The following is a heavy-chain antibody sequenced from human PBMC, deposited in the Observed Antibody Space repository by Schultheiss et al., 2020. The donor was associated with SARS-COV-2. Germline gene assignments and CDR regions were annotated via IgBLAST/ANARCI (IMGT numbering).Heavy chain of an antibody. CDR3: ARMEVVPAAVYYYYGMDV. D-gene: IGHD2-2*01. Sequence: QTLSLTCTFSGFSLSTSGMCVSWIRQPPGKALEWLALIDWDDDKYYSTSLKTRLTISKDTSKNQVVLTMTNMDPVDTATYYCARMEVVPAAVYYYYGMDVWGQGTTVTVSS. CDR1: GFSLSTSGMC. J-gene: IGHJ6*02. CDR2: IDWDDDK. V-gene: IGHV2-70*01.